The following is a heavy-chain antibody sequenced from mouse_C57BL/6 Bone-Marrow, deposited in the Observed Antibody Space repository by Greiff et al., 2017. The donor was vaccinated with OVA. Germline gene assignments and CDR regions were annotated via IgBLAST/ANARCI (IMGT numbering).Heavy chain of an antibody. CDR2: IYPGSGNT. J-gene: IGHJ2*01. Sequence: QVQLKESGAELVRPGASVKLSCKASGYTFTDYYINWVKQRPGQGLEWIARIYPGSGNTYYNEKFKGKATLTAEKSSSTAYMQLSSLTSEDSAVYFCARFYYYGSSSFDYWGQGTTLTVSS. D-gene: IGHD1-1*01. CDR1: GYTFTDYY. V-gene: IGHV1-76*01. CDR3: ARFYYYGSSSFDY.